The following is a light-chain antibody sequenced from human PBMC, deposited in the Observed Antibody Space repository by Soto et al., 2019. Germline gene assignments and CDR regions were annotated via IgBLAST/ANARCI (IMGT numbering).Light chain of an antibody. V-gene: IGKV3-20*01. CDR1: QSVNTNY. Sequence: EGVLTQSPGTLSLSPGERATLSCRASQSVNTNYLAWYQQKSGQAPRLLIYGASSRATGIPDRFSGRASGTDLSLTISRLEPEDFAAYFCQQYGSSPITFGQGKRLEL. J-gene: IGKJ5*01. CDR2: GAS. CDR3: QQYGSSPIT.